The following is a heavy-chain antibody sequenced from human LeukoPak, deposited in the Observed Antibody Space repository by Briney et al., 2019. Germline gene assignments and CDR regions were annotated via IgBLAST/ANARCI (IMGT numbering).Heavy chain of an antibody. J-gene: IGHJ4*02. D-gene: IGHD3-16*02. CDR1: GGSISSYY. CDR2: IYTSGST. Sequence: PSETLSLTCTVSGGSISSYYWSWIRQPAGQGLEWIGRIYTSGSTNYNPSLKSRVTMSVDTSKNQFSLKLSSVTAADTAVYYCARGPGPHVVDQPVKYFDYWGQGTLVTVSS. V-gene: IGHV4-4*07. CDR3: ARGPGPHVVDQPVKYFDY.